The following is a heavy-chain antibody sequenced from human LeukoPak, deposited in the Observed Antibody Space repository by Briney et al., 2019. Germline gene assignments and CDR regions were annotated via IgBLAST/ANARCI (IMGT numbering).Heavy chain of an antibody. V-gene: IGHV1-8*01. D-gene: IGHD3-3*01. CDR3: ARGYAYYDFWSGYYTGSAAFDI. J-gene: IGHJ3*02. Sequence: ASVKVSCKASGYTFTSYDINWVRQATGQGLEWMGWMSPNSGNTGYAQKFQGRVTMTRNTSISTAHMELSSLRSEDTAVYYCARGYAYYDFWSGYYTGSAAFDIWGQGTMVTVSS. CDR1: GYTFTSYD. CDR2: MSPNSGNT.